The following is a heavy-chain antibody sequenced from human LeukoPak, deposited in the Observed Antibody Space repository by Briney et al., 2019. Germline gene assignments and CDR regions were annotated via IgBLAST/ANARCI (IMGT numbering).Heavy chain of an antibody. CDR1: GYTFTSYW. Sequence: KVSCKASGYTFTSYWIGWVRQMPGKGLEWMGIIYPGDSDTRYSPSFQGQVTISADKSISTAYLQWSSLKASDTAMYYCATSSGSYGYDAFDIWGQGTMVTVSS. J-gene: IGHJ3*02. CDR3: ATSSGSYGYDAFDI. CDR2: IYPGDSDT. V-gene: IGHV5-51*01. D-gene: IGHD3-16*01.